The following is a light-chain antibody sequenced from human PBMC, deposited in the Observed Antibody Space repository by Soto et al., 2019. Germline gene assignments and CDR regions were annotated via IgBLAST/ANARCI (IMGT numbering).Light chain of an antibody. CDR2: EVT. Sequence: QSALTQPASVSGSLGQSITISCTGTSSDVGGYNYVSWYQQHPGKDPKVVIFEVTKRPSGVSSRGSGSKSGNTACLTVSGLQAEDEGDYYCSSYTSSSTVLFGGGTKLTV. V-gene: IGLV2-14*01. J-gene: IGLJ2*01. CDR1: SSDVGGYNY. CDR3: SSYTSSSTVL.